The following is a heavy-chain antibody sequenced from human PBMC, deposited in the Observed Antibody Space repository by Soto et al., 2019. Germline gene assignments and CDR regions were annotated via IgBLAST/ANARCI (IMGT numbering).Heavy chain of an antibody. V-gene: IGHV3-23*01. Sequence: EVQVLESGGGLVQPGGSLRLSCAASGFTFSNYAMSWVRQAPGKGLEWVSTIHGGGDYTHHTDSVKGRFTISRDNSRNTLFLHMKSLRAEDTAVYYCAKNRGRGSYTNWKFDVWGRGTLVTVSS. D-gene: IGHD1-26*01. CDR2: IHGGGDYT. CDR1: GFTFSNYA. CDR3: AKNRGRGSYTNWKFDV. J-gene: IGHJ2*01.